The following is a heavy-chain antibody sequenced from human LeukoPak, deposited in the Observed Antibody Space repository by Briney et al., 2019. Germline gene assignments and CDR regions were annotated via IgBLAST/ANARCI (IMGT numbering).Heavy chain of an antibody. CDR2: FDPEDGET. V-gene: IGHV1-24*01. J-gene: IGHJ3*02. CDR1: GYTLTELS. Sequence: GASVKVSCKVSGYTLTELSMHWVRQAPGKGLEWMGGFDPEDGETIYAQKFQGRVTMTEDTSTDTAYMELSSLRSEDTAVYYCATAGSYHTRGAFDIWGQGTMVTVSS. CDR3: ATAGSYHTRGAFDI. D-gene: IGHD1-26*01.